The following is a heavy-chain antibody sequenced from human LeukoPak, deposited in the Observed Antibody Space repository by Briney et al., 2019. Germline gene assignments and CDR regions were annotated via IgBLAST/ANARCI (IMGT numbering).Heavy chain of an antibody. Sequence: ASVKVSCKASGYIFTGYYMHWVRQAPGQGLEWMGWISPKSGVTNYAQKFQGRVTMTSDTSISTAYMELSSLRSEDTAVYYCAGALSADSGSYWPILPDAFDIWGQGTMVTVSS. D-gene: IGHD1-26*01. CDR3: AGALSADSGSYWPILPDAFDI. CDR2: ISPKSGVT. CDR1: GYIFTGYY. V-gene: IGHV1-2*02. J-gene: IGHJ3*02.